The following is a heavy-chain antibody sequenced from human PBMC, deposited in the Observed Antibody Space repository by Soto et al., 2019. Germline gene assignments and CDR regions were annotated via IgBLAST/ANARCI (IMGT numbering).Heavy chain of an antibody. CDR3: AKSSRINLVRGVTDY. V-gene: IGHV3-23*01. D-gene: IGHD3-10*01. J-gene: IGHJ4*01. Sequence: GGSLRLSCAASGFAFSDYAMNWVRQAPGKGLEWVSAISGGAGDTYYADSVKGRFTISRDNSKNTLYLQMKSLRAEDTAIYYCAKSSRINLVRGVTDYWGHGTLVTVSS. CDR2: ISGGAGDT. CDR1: GFAFSDYA.